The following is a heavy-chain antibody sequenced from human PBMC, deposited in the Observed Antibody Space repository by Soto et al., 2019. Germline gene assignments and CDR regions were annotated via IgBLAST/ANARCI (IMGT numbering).Heavy chain of an antibody. D-gene: IGHD6-13*01. CDR1: GGSFSGYY. Sequence: QVQLQQWGAGLLKPSETLSLTCAVYGGSFSGYYWSWIRQPPGKGLEWIGEINHSGGTNYNPSLKSRVTISVDTSKNQFSLKLSSVTAADTAVYYCARGRWDSSSWYYVGWFDPWGQGTLVTVSS. CDR2: INHSGGT. V-gene: IGHV4-34*01. J-gene: IGHJ5*02. CDR3: ARGRWDSSSWYYVGWFDP.